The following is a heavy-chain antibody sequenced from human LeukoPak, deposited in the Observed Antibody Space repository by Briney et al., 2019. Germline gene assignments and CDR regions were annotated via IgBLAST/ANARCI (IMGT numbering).Heavy chain of an antibody. J-gene: IGHJ5*02. CDR1: GGSISSSSYY. V-gene: IGHV4-39*07. CDR3: ARACRAFESVEENQDNWFDP. Sequence: SETLSLTCTVSGGSISSSSYYWGWIRQPPGKGLEWIGSIYYSGSTYYNPSLKSRVTISVDTSKNQFSLKLSSVTAADTAVYYCARACRAFESVEENQDNWFDPWGQGTLVTGSS. D-gene: IGHD1-14*01. CDR2: IYYSGST.